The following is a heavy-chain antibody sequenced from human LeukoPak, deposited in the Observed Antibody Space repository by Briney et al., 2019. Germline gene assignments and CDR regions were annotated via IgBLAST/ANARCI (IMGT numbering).Heavy chain of an antibody. CDR2: ISSRGSPI. D-gene: IGHD6-25*01. CDR1: GFTFSDYY. CDR3: ASPGTGSIDY. J-gene: IGHJ4*02. Sequence: KPGGSRRLSCAVAGFTFSDYYMRWDRQAEGKGLEWDAYISSRGSPIYYAASVKGRFTISRDNAKNSLYLQMNSLRAEDTAVYYCASPGTGSIDYWGQGTLVTVSS. V-gene: IGHV3-11*04.